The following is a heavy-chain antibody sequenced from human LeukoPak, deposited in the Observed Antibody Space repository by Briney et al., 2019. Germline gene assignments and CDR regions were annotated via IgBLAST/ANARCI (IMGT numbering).Heavy chain of an antibody. V-gene: IGHV4-4*02. D-gene: IGHD2-2*01. CDR2: IYHSGST. J-gene: IGHJ4*02. CDR1: GGSISSSNW. CDR3: ARAERSGTSFPWDY. Sequence: SETLSLTCAVSGGSISSSNWWSWVRQPPGKGLEWIGEIYHSGSTNYNPSLKSRVTISVDKSKNQFSLKLSSVTAADTAIYYCARAERSGTSFPWDYWGQGTLVTVSS.